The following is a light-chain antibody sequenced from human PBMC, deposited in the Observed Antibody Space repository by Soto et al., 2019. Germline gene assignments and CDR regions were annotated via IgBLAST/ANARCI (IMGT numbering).Light chain of an antibody. Sequence: QLVLTQPSSLSASPGASASLTCTLRSGINVGTYRIYWYQQKPGSPPQYLLRYKSDSDKQQGSGVPSRFSGSKDASANAGILLISGLQSEDEADYYCMIWHSSSYVFGTGTRSPS. CDR1: SGINVGTYR. CDR3: MIWHSSSYV. V-gene: IGLV5-45*03. J-gene: IGLJ1*01. CDR2: YKSDSDK.